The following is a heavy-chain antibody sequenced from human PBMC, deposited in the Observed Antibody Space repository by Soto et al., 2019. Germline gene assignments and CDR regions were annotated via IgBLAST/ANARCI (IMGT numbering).Heavy chain of an antibody. J-gene: IGHJ3*02. D-gene: IGHD2-21*02. Sequence: SVKVSCKASGYTFTSYGISWVRQAPGQGLEWMGWISAIFGTANYAQKFQGRVTITADESTSTAYMELSSLRSEDTAVYYCARPYCGGDCYSGQDAFDIWGQGTMVTVSS. V-gene: IGHV1-69*13. CDR2: ISAIFGTA. CDR3: ARPYCGGDCYSGQDAFDI. CDR1: GYTFTSYG.